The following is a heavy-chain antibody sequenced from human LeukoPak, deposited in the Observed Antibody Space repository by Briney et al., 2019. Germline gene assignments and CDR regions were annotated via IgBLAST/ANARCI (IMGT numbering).Heavy chain of an antibody. CDR3: AKFYGGHRGRFDY. CDR2: ISWNSGSI. Sequence: GGSLRLSCAASGFTFDDYAMHWVRQAPGKGLEWVSGISWNSGSIGYADSVKGRFTISRDNAKNSLYLQMNSLRAEDTALYYCAKFYGGHRGRFDYWGQGTLVTVSS. V-gene: IGHV3-9*01. J-gene: IGHJ4*02. CDR1: GFTFDDYA. D-gene: IGHD4-23*01.